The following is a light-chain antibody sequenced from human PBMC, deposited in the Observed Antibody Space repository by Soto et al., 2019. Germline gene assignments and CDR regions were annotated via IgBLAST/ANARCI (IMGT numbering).Light chain of an antibody. CDR1: QSVSSY. CDR3: QQYKKWPRT. V-gene: IGKV3-11*01. CDR2: DAS. Sequence: EIVLTQSPDTLSLSPGERATLSCRASQSVSSYLAWYQQKPGQAPRLLIFDASNRATGIPARFSGSGSGTDFTLTISSLQSEDFAVYYCQQYKKWPRTFGHGTKVEIK. J-gene: IGKJ1*01.